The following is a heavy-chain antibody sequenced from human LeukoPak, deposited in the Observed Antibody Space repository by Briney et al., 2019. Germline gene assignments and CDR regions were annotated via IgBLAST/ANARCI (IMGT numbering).Heavy chain of an antibody. D-gene: IGHD5-12*01. CDR2: ISYDGSNK. CDR1: GFTFSSYG. V-gene: IGHV3-30*18. CDR3: AKDRGGYGVPGYYYYGMDV. Sequence: GGSLRLSCAASGFTFSSYGMHWVRQAPGKGLEWVAVISYDGSNKYYGDSVKGRFTISRYNSKNTLYLQMSNLRAEDTAVYYCAKDRGGYGVPGYYYYGMDVWGQGTTVTVSS. J-gene: IGHJ6*02.